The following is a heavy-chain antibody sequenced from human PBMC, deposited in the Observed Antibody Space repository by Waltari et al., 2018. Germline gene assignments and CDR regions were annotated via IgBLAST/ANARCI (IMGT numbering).Heavy chain of an antibody. CDR3: ARRNLGYAFDI. CDR1: GGAFGIYA. V-gene: IGHV1-69*12. CDR2: MIPIYGTP. J-gene: IGHJ3*02. Sequence: QVQLVQSGAEVKKPGSSVKVSCKASGGAFGIYAITWVRQAPGHGLEWVGGMIPIYGTPNFAQKFQGRVTFTADESTTTAYMELTSLKSEDTAIYYCARRNLGYAFDIWGQGTLVTVSS. D-gene: IGHD1-26*01.